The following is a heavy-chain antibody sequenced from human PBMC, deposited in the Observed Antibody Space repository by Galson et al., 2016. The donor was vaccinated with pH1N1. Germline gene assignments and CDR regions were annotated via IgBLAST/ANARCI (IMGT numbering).Heavy chain of an antibody. Sequence: QSGAEVKKPGESLKISCKGSGYSFTSYWIGWVRQMPGKGLEWMGIIFPGDSDTRYSPSFQGQVTISADKSISTAYLQWNSLRASDTAMCYCARSPADPGYSYYYMDVWGKGTTVSVSS. J-gene: IGHJ6*03. CDR2: IFPGDSDT. CDR3: ARSPADPGYSYYYMDV. D-gene: IGHD2-21*01. V-gene: IGHV5-51*03. CDR1: GYSFTSYW.